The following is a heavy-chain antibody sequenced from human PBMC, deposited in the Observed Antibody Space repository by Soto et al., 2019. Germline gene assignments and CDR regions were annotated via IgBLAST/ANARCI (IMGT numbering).Heavy chain of an antibody. V-gene: IGHV4-34*01. CDR1: GGSFSGYY. D-gene: IGHD1-26*01. CDR2: INHSGST. J-gene: IGHJ4*02. CDR3: ARGRVVGATRFDY. Sequence: QVQLQQWGAGLLKPSETLSLTCAVYGGSFSGYYWSWIRQPPGKGLEWIGEINHSGSTNYNPSLKSRVTISVDTSKNQFSLKLSSVTAADTAVYYCARGRVVGATRFDYWGQGTLVTASS.